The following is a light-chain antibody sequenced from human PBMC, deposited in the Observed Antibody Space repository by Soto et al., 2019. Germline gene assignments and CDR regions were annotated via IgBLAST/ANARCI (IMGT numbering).Light chain of an antibody. CDR3: QVWDSGSDYV. CDR1: NIGGKS. V-gene: IGLV3-21*02. CDR2: DDT. Sequence: YELTQPPSVSVAPGQTARMTCGGNNIGGKSVHWYQQRPGQAPALVVYDDTDRPSGIPERFSGSNSGNTATLTISRVEAGDEADYYCQVWDSGSDYVFGTGTKLTVL. J-gene: IGLJ1*01.